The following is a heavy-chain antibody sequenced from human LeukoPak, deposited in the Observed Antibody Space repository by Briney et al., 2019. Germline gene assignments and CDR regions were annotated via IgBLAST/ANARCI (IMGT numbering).Heavy chain of an antibody. Sequence: GGSLRLSCAASGFTFSSYDMHWVRQATGKGLEWVSAINTAGDTYYPGSVKGRFTISRDNSQNMLYLQMNSLRAEDTARYYCAKDLAIAARPVFDYWGRGTLVTVSS. V-gene: IGHV3-13*04. J-gene: IGHJ4*02. D-gene: IGHD6-6*01. CDR1: GFTFSSYD. CDR2: INTAGDT. CDR3: AKDLAIAARPVFDY.